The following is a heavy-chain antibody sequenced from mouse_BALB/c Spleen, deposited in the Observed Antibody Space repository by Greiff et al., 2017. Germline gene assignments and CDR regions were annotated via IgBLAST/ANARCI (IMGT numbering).Heavy chain of an antibody. CDR2: IDPANGNT. CDR1: GFNIKDTY. V-gene: IGHV14-3*02. Sequence: VQLKESGAELVKPGASVKLSCTASGFNIKDTYMHWVKQRPEQGLEWIGRIDPANGNTKYDPKFQGKATITADTSSNTAYLQLSSLTSEDTAVYYCARNYYAWGQGTLVTVSA. CDR3: ARNYYA. D-gene: IGHD1-1*01. J-gene: IGHJ3*02.